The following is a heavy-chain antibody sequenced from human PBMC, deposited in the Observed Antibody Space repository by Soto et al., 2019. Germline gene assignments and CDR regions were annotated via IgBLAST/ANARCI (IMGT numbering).Heavy chain of an antibody. J-gene: IGHJ4*02. CDR3: AKDLDDYSSAIDF. CDR2: ISGSGGSGRG. Sequence: GGSLRLSCVGSGFSFRKYAMNWVRQAPGKGLEWVSGISGSGGSGRGFYADPVKGRFTISRDNSKNTLYLEMNSLRAEDTAVYYCAKDLDDYSSAIDFWGQGTLVTVSS. CDR1: GFSFRKYA. V-gene: IGHV3-23*01. D-gene: IGHD4-4*01.